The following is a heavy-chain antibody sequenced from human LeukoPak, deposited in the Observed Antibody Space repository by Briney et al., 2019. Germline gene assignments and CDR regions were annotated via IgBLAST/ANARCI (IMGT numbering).Heavy chain of an antibody. Sequence: ASVKVSCKASGYTFTSYDINWVRQATGQGLEWMGWMNPNSGNTGYAQKFQGRVTMTRNTSISTAYIELSSLRSEDTAVYYCARSYCGGDCYSKYYYYYYGMDVWGQGTTVTVSS. J-gene: IGHJ6*02. CDR2: MNPNSGNT. V-gene: IGHV1-8*01. CDR3: ARSYCGGDCYSKYYYYYYGMDV. CDR1: GYTFTSYD. D-gene: IGHD2-21*02.